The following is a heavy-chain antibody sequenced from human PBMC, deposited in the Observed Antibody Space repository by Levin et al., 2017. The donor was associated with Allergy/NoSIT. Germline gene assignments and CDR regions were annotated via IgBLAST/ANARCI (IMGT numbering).Heavy chain of an antibody. V-gene: IGHV3-30*18. CDR3: AKGSPYYDSSGYYYEYFQH. Sequence: GESLKISCAASGFTFSSYGMHWVRQAPGKGLEWVAVISYDGSNKYYADSVKGRFTISRDNSKNTLYLQMNSLRAEDTAVYYCAKGSPYYDSSGYYYEYFQHWGQGTLVTVSS. D-gene: IGHD3-22*01. CDR1: GFTFSSYG. CDR2: ISYDGSNK. J-gene: IGHJ1*01.